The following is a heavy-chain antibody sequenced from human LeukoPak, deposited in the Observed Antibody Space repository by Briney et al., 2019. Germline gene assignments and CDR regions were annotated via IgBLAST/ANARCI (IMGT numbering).Heavy chain of an antibody. CDR1: GESFSAYY. CDR2: INHSGST. D-gene: IGHD5-18*01. Sequence: SETLSLTCAVYGESFSAYYLNWIRQPPGKGLEWIGEINHSGSTNYNPSLKTRVTISLDTSKNQFSLRLTSVTAADTAVYYCARGSMAIQLPAAQRFDPWGQGTLVTVSS. V-gene: IGHV4-34*01. CDR3: ARGSMAIQLPAAQRFDP. J-gene: IGHJ5*02.